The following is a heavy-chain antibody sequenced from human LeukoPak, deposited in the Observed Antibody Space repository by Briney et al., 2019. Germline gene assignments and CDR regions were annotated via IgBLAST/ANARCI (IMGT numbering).Heavy chain of an antibody. J-gene: IGHJ4*02. V-gene: IGHV3-15*04. D-gene: IGHD3/OR15-3a*01. CDR2: IDSRSGTGAV. CDR1: GFAFSEAW. Sequence: PGGSLRLPCATSGFAFSEAWMSWVRQAPGKGLECVGNIDSRSGTGAVTYAAHVRGRFTISRDDAKNTLYVQMNSLKTEDTAVYYCTTNWSGLGGGQGTLVTVSS. CDR3: TTNWSGLG.